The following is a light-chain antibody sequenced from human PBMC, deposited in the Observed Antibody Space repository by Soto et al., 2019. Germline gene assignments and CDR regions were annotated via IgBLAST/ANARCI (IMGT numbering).Light chain of an antibody. J-gene: IGKJ1*01. CDR3: QQYTNWRWT. V-gene: IGKV3-15*01. Sequence: EIVMTQSPATLSVSPGERATLSCRASQSVSSNLAWYQQKPGQAPRLLIYGASTRATGIPARFSGSGSGTEFTFTISSLQSEDFAVYYWQQYTNWRWTVGQGTKVDIX. CDR2: GAS. CDR1: QSVSSN.